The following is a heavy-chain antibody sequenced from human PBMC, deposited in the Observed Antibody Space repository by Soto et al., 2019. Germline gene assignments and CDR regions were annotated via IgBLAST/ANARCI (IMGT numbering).Heavy chain of an antibody. J-gene: IGHJ6*02. CDR2: IKYSGST. D-gene: IGHD3-10*01. CDR3: ARAPGEYYGSGTNPYGMDV. CDR1: DGYLSSGYYY. Sequence: PSEPRSLACPFFDGYLSSGYYYWSWIRPPPGKGLEWIGYIKYSGSTYYNPSLKSRVTISVDTSKNQFSLKLSSVTAADTAVYYCARAPGEYYGSGTNPYGMDVWGQGNKVTVSS. V-gene: IGHV4-30-4*01.